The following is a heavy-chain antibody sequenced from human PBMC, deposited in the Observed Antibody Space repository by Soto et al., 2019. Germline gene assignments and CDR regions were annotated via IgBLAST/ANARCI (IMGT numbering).Heavy chain of an antibody. V-gene: IGHV1-3*01. CDR3: PRSSVDWLLYNWLDS. J-gene: IGHJ5*01. D-gene: IGHD3-9*01. CDR2: INAGNGNT. Sequence: ASEKVSCKASGSTFTSYAMHWVRQAPGQRLEWMGWINAGNGNTKYSQKFQGRVTITRDTSASTAYMELSSLRSEDTAVYYCPRSSVDWLLYNWLDSWDKVTLVTVSS. CDR1: GSTFTSYA.